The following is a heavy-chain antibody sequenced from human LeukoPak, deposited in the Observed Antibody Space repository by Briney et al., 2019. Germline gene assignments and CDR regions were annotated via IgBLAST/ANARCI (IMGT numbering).Heavy chain of an antibody. Sequence: ASVKVPCKASGYTFTSYAMHWVRQAPGQRLEWMGWINAGNGNTKYSQKFQGRVTITRDTSASTAYMELSSLRSEDTAVYYCARDGTGTTGWYFDLWGRGTLVTVSS. V-gene: IGHV1-3*01. D-gene: IGHD1-1*01. CDR1: GYTFTSYA. CDR3: ARDGTGTTGWYFDL. CDR2: INAGNGNT. J-gene: IGHJ2*01.